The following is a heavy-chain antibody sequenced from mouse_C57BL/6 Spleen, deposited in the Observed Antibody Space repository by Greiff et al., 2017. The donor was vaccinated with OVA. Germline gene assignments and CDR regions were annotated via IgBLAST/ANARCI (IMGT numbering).Heavy chain of an antibody. CDR3: ARLYYGYDGYAMDD. CDR2: IDPSDSET. D-gene: IGHD2-2*01. Sequence: QVQLQQPGAELVRPGSSVKLSCKASGYTFTSYWMHWVKQRPIQGLEWIGNIDPSDSETHYNQKFKDKATLTVDKSSSTAYMQLSSLTSDDSAVYYCARLYYGYDGYAMDDWGQGTSVTVSS. V-gene: IGHV1-52*01. CDR1: GYTFTSYW. J-gene: IGHJ4*01.